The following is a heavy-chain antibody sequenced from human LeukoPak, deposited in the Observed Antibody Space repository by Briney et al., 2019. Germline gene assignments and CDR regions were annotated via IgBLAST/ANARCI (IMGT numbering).Heavy chain of an antibody. CDR1: GYTLTELS. V-gene: IGHV1-24*01. J-gene: IGHJ5*02. Sequence: ASVKVSCKVSGYTLTELSMHWVRQAPGKGLEWMGGFDPEDGETIYAQKFQGRVTMTEDTSTDTAYMELSSLRSEDTAVYYCATSYYYDSIDRSGGRWFDPWGQGTLVTVSS. D-gene: IGHD3-22*01. CDR3: ATSYYYDSIDRSGGRWFDP. CDR2: FDPEDGET.